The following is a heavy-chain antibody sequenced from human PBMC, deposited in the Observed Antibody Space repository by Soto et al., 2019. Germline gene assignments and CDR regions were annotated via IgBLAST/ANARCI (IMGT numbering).Heavy chain of an antibody. CDR3: ALLSPAAGWQAGWFDP. D-gene: IGHD6-13*01. J-gene: IGHJ5*02. CDR2: IYYSGST. Sequence: SETLSLTCTVSGGSISSSSYYWGWIRQPPGKGLEWIGSIYYSGSTYYNPSLKSRVTISVDTSKNQFSLKLSSVTAADTAVFYFALLSPAAGWQAGWFDPWGQGTLVPVSS. CDR1: GGSISSSSYY. V-gene: IGHV4-39*01.